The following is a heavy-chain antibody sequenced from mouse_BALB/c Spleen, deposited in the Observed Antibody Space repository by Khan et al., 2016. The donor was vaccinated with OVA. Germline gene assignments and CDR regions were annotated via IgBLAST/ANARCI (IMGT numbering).Heavy chain of an antibody. V-gene: IGHV3-2*02. CDR2: ISYSGGT. D-gene: IGHD1-1*01. CDR1: GYSITSGYA. J-gene: IGHJ2*01. Sequence: QLEESGPGLVKPSQSLSLTCTVTGYSITSGYAWNWIRQFPGNKLEWMGYISYSGGTSYNPSLKSRISITRDTSKNQFFPQLNSVTTEDTATYYCARGNYYGYYFDYWGQGTTLTVSS. CDR3: ARGNYYGYYFDY.